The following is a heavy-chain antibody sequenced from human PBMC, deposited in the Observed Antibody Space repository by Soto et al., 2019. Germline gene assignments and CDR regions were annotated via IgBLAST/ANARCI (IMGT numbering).Heavy chain of an antibody. D-gene: IGHD3-9*01. J-gene: IGHJ4*02. CDR1: GFTFSSYA. V-gene: IGHV3-53*04. Sequence: GGSLRLSCAASGFTFSSYAVTWVRQAPGKGLEWVSLVYNGGATHYAASVKGRFTISTHSSQSTLFLQMNSLRTEDTATYYCARAQVLRYFARNASPQHAQKNFDYWGQGTLVTVSS. CDR3: ARAQVLRYFARNASPQHAQKNFDY. CDR2: VYNGGAT.